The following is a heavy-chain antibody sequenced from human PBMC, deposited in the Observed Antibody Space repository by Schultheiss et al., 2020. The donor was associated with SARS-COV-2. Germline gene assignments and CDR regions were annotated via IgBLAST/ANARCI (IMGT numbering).Heavy chain of an antibody. CDR3: ARDGVVEGAIWSYNYGLDV. D-gene: IGHD2-15*01. CDR1: GGTFSSYA. Sequence: ASVKVSCKASGGTFSSYAISWVRQAPGQGLEWMGWISAYNGNTNYAQKLQGRVTMTTDTSTSTAYMELRSLRSDDTAVYYCARDGVVEGAIWSYNYGLDVWGQGTTVTVSS. J-gene: IGHJ6*02. V-gene: IGHV1-18*01. CDR2: ISAYNGNT.